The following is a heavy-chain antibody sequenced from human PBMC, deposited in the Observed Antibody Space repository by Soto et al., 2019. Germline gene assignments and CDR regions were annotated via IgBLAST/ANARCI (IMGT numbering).Heavy chain of an antibody. CDR3: ARDLKGPAAMSWWFFDD. D-gene: IGHD2-2*01. CDR2: ISSSSSTI. CDR1: GFTFRSYS. Sequence: EVQLVESGGGLVQPGGSLRLASAASGFTFRSYSMNWVRQAPGQGLERVSYISSSSSTIYYADSVKGRFTIYRDNAKNSQYQQMSSLRDKGTAVYYCARDLKGPAAMSWWFFDDCGQGTLVTVSS. J-gene: IGHJ4*02. V-gene: IGHV3-48*02.